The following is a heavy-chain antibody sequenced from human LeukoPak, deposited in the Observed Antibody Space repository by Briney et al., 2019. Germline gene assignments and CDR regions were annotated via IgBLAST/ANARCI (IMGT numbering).Heavy chain of an antibody. CDR1: GFTFDDYA. CDR2: ISWNSGSI. D-gene: IGHD1-26*01. J-gene: IGHJ4*02. V-gene: IGHV3-9*01. Sequence: GRSLRLSCAASGFTFDDYAMHWVRQAPGKGLEWVSGISWNSGSIGYADSVKGRFTISRDNAKNSLYLQMNSLRAEDTALYYCAKWGLRKGYFDYWGQGTLVTVSS. CDR3: AKWGLRKGYFDY.